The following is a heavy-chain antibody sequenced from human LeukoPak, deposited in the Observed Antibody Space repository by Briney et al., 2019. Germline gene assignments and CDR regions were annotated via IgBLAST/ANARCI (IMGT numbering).Heavy chain of an antibody. D-gene: IGHD2-2*01. Sequence: PGGSLRLSCAASNFIFTSYSMHWVRQAPGKGLEWVAVISFDGSNKYHADSVKGRFTISRDNSKNTLYLQMNSLRAEDTAVYYCAREVLVPAAIRASGMDVWGQGTTVTVSS. J-gene: IGHJ6*02. CDR3: AREVLVPAAIRASGMDV. V-gene: IGHV3-30*04. CDR1: NFIFTSYS. CDR2: ISFDGSNK.